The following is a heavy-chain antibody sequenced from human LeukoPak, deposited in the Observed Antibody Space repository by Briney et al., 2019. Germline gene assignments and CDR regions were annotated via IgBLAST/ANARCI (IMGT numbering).Heavy chain of an antibody. CDR1: GGSVSSTSYY. D-gene: IGHD3-9*01. Sequence: SETLSLTCTVSGGSVSSTSYYWGWIRQPPGKGLEWIGSVYYSGSTYYNPSLKSRVTMSVDTSKNQFSLRLSSVTAADTAFYYSAGHIRLTEFDYWGQGTLVTVSS. CDR3: AGHIRLTEFDY. V-gene: IGHV4-39*01. J-gene: IGHJ4*02. CDR2: VYYSGST.